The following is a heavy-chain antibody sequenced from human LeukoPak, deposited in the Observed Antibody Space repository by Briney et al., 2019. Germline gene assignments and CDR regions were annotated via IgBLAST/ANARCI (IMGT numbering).Heavy chain of an antibody. CDR2: ISYDGSNK. CDR1: GFTFSSYA. D-gene: IGHD3-10*01. V-gene: IGHV3-30-3*01. J-gene: IGHJ3*02. Sequence: GGSLRLSCAASGFTFSSYAMHWVRQAPGKGLEWVAVISYDGSNKYYADSVKGRFTISRDNSKNTLYLQMNGLRAEDTAVYYCARDWRYYYGSGSRIYDAFDIWGQGTMVTVSS. CDR3: ARDWRYYYGSGSRIYDAFDI.